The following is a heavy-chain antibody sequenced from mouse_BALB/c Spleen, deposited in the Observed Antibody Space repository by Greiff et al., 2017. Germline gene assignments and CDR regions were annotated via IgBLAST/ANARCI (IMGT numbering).Heavy chain of an antibody. CDR2: ISTYYGDA. D-gene: IGHD2-4*01. V-gene: IGHV1S137*01. Sequence: QVQLKESGAELVRPGVSVKISCKGSGYTFTDYAMHWVKQSHAKSLEWIGVISTYYGDASYNQKFKGKATMTVDKSSSTAYMELARLTSEDSAIYYCARYDYDEGYAMDYWGQGTSVTVSS. CDR1: GYTFTDYA. J-gene: IGHJ4*01. CDR3: ARYDYDEGYAMDY.